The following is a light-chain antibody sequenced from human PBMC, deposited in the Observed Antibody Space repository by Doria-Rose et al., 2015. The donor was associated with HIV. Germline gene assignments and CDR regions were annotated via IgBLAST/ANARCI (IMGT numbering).Light chain of an antibody. J-gene: IGKJ1*01. V-gene: IGKV3-20*01. Sequence: TQSPGTLSLSPGERATLSCRASQSFSSTYLAWYQQKPGQAPSLLIYDGSTRATGIPDRFSASGSGIDFTLTINILEPEDFALYYCHQYGTTWTFGQGTKVEI. CDR3: HQYGTTWT. CDR1: QSFSSTY. CDR2: DGS.